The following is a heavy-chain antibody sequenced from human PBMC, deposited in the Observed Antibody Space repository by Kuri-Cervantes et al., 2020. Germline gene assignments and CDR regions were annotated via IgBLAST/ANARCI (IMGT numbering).Heavy chain of an antibody. CDR1: GHTFTGYY. Sequence: ASVKVSCKASGHTFTGYYIHWVRQAPGQGLEWMGIINPSGGSKSYAQKFQGRVTMTRDTSTSTVYMELSSLRSEDTAVYYCARDVYASSGYRRGFDYWGQGTLVTVSS. D-gene: IGHD3-22*01. CDR3: ARDVYASSGYRRGFDY. V-gene: IGHV1-46*01. CDR2: INPSGGSK. J-gene: IGHJ4*02.